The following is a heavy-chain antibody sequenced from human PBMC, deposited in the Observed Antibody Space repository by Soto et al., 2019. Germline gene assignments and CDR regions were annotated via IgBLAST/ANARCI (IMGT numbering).Heavy chain of an antibody. CDR1: GFTFSDYY. V-gene: IGHV3-11*01. Sequence: GGSLRLSCAASGFTFSDYYMSWIRQAPGKGLEWVSYISSSGSTIYYADSVKGRFTISRDNAKNSLYLQMNSLRAEDTAVYYCAREGYCTNGVCYIPDAFDIWGQGTMVTVSS. D-gene: IGHD2-8*01. CDR2: ISSSGSTI. CDR3: AREGYCTNGVCYIPDAFDI. J-gene: IGHJ3*02.